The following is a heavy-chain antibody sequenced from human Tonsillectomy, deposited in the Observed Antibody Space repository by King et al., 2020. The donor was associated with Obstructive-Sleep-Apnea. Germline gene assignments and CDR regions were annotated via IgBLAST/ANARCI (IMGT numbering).Heavy chain of an antibody. CDR1: GFIFTCCA. CDR3: ARTGGLYYYGSGTDY. V-gene: IGHV3-30-3*01. CDR2: ISSDGTNK. Sequence: VQLVESGGYVVQPGRSLRLSCAASGFIFTCCAMHWVRQAPGKGLEWVAVISSDGTNKYYADSVKDRFTISRDNSKNTLYLQMNSLRAEDTAVYYCARTGGLYYYGSGTDYWGQGTLVTVSS. J-gene: IGHJ4*02. D-gene: IGHD3-10*01.